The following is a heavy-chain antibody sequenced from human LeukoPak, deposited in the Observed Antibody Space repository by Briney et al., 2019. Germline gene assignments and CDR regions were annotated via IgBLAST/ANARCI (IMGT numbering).Heavy chain of an antibody. CDR1: GFTFSSYS. CDR2: ISSSSSYI. Sequence: KPGGSLRLSCAASGFTFSSYSMNWVRQAPGKGLEWVSSISSSSSYIYYADSVKGRFTISRDNAKNSLYLQMNSLRAEDTAVYYCARAAARSGYYDFWSGYSYNWFDPWGQGTLVTVSS. J-gene: IGHJ5*02. CDR3: ARAAARSGYYDFWSGYSYNWFDP. V-gene: IGHV3-21*01. D-gene: IGHD3-3*01.